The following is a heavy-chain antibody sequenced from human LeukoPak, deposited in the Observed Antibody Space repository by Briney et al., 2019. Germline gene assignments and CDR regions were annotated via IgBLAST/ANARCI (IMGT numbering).Heavy chain of an antibody. D-gene: IGHD2-2*03. CDR3: ARRGDCSTTTCQTFYYYYYMDV. CDR1: GFTFSSYA. Sequence: WGSLRLSCAASGFTFSSYAMSWVRQAPGKGLEWVSAISGSGGSTYYADSVKGRFTIPRDNSKNTLYLQMNSLRAEDTALYYCARRGDCSTTTCQTFYYYYYMDVWGKGTTVTVSS. CDR2: ISGSGGST. V-gene: IGHV3-23*01. J-gene: IGHJ6*03.